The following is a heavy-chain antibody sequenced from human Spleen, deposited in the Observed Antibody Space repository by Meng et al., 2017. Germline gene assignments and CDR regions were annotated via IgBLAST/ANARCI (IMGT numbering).Heavy chain of an antibody. CDR2: IYAGSGNT. V-gene: IGHV1-3*01. J-gene: IGHJ5*02. Sequence: QVQAVQSGAEVNKPGASVKVSCQASGYTFTAYIIHWVRQAPGQRLEWLGWIYAGSGNTKYSEKFQGRVTITRDTSASTAYMELSSLRSEDTAVYYCGRSNDIHCFDPWGQGTLVTVSS. D-gene: IGHD2-8*01. CDR3: GRSNDIHCFDP. CDR1: GYTFTAYI.